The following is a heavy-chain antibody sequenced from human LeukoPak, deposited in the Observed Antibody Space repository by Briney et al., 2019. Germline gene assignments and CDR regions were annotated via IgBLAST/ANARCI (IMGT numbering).Heavy chain of an antibody. J-gene: IGHJ4*02. V-gene: IGHV3-49*04. Sequence: GGSLRLSCTASGFTFGDYAMSWVRQAPGKGLEWVGFIRSKAYGGTTEYAASVKGRFTISRDDSKSIAYLQMNSLKTEDTAVYYCTRESGSYWEYCFDYWGQGTLVTVSS. CDR1: GFTFGDYA. CDR2: IRSKAYGGTT. CDR3: TRESGSYWEYCFDY. D-gene: IGHD1-26*01.